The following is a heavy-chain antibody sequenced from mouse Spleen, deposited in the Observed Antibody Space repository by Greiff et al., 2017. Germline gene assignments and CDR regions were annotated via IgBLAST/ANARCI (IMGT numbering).Heavy chain of an antibody. CDR1: GYTFTSYW. CDR3: ARGDYDGDYAMDY. V-gene: IGHV1-55*01. D-gene: IGHD2-4*01. CDR2: IYPGSGST. J-gene: IGHJ4*01. Sequence: QVQLKQPGAELVKPGASVKMSCKASGYTFTSYWITWVKQRPGQGLEWIGDIYPGSGSTNYNEKFKSKATLTVDTSSSTAYMQLSSLTSEDSAVYYCARGDYDGDYAMDYWGQGTSVTVSS.